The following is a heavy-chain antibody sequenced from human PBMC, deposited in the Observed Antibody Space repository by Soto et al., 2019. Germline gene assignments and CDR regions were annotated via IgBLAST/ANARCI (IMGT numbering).Heavy chain of an antibody. Sequence: ESGGGVVQPGRSLRLSCAASGFTFSSYGMHWVRQAPGKGLEWVAVIWYDGSNKYYADSVKGRFTISRDNSKNTLYLQMNSLRAEDTAVYYCARDSAAGTGGLFDYWGQGTLVTVSS. CDR2: IWYDGSNK. CDR1: GFTFSSYG. D-gene: IGHD6-13*01. J-gene: IGHJ4*02. CDR3: ARDSAAGTGGLFDY. V-gene: IGHV3-33*01.